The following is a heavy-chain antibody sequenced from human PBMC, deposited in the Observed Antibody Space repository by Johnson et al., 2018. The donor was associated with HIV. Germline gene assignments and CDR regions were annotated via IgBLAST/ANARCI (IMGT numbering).Heavy chain of an antibody. D-gene: IGHD3-16*02. CDR2: INSDGSSP. J-gene: IGHJ3*02. CDR1: GFTFSSYW. CDR3: ARNLWGSYRHDAFNI. Sequence: VQLVESGGGLVQPGGSLRLSCAASGFTFSSYWMHWVRQAPGKGLAWVSRINSDGSSPSYADSVKGRFTISRDNAKNTLYLQMKSLRAEDTAVYYCARNLWGSYRHDAFNIWGQGTMVTVSS. V-gene: IGHV3-74*01.